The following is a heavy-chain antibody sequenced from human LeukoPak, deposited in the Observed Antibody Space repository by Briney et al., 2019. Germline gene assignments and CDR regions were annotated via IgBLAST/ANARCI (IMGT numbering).Heavy chain of an antibody. CDR2: ISAYNGNT. CDR3: ARGPRIPYYDFWSGYYPFDY. J-gene: IGHJ4*02. Sequence: ASVKVSCKASGYTFTSYGISWVRQAPGQGLEWMGWISAYNGNTNHAQKLQGRVTMTTDTSTSTAYMELRSLRSDDTAVYYCARGPRIPYYDFWSGYYPFDYWGQGTLVTVSS. D-gene: IGHD3-3*01. CDR1: GYTFTSYG. V-gene: IGHV1-18*01.